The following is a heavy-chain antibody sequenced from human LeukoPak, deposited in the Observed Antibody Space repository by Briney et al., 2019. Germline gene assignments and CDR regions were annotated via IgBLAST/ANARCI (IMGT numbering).Heavy chain of an antibody. J-gene: IGHJ5*02. V-gene: IGHV4-34*01. Sequence: SETLSLTCAVYGGSFSGYYWSWIRQPPGKGLEWIGEINHSGSTNFNPSLKSRVTISVDTSKNQFSLKLSSVTAADTAVYYCARGGGYNWFDPWGQGTLVTVSS. CDR2: INHSGST. CDR1: GGSFSGYY. D-gene: IGHD3-10*01. CDR3: ARGGGYNWFDP.